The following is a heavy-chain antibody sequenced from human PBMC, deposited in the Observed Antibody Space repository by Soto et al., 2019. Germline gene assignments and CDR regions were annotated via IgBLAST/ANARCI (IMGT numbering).Heavy chain of an antibody. V-gene: IGHV1-8*01. CDR2: MNPNSGNT. CDR1: GYTFTSYD. J-gene: IGHJ4*02. D-gene: IGHD3-16*01. Sequence: SSVKVSCKASGYTFTSYDINWVRQATGQGLEWMGWMNPNSGNTGYAQKFQGRVTMTRNTSISTAYMELSSLRSEDTAVYYCARGRYDYVWGTLVYWGQGTLVTVSS. CDR3: ARGRYDYVWGTLVY.